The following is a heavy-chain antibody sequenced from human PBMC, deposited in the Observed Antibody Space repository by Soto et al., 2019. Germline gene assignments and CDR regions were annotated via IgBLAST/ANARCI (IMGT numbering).Heavy chain of an antibody. CDR1: GYTFTSYA. CDR3: AREDRANRWHFDL. CDR2: INAGNGNT. V-gene: IGHV1-3*01. Sequence: GASVKVSCKASGYTFTSYAMHWVRQAPGQRLEWMGWINAGNGNTKYSQKFQGRVTITRDTSASTAYMELSSLRSEDTAVYYCAREDRANRWHFDLWGRGTLVTVSS. D-gene: IGHD3-16*02. J-gene: IGHJ2*01.